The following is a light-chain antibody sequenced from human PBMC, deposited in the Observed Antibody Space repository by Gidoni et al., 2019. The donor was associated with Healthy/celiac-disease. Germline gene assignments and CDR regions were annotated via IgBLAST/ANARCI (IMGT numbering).Light chain of an antibody. V-gene: IGKV3-15*01. CDR2: GAS. Sequence: EIVMTQSPATLSQSQGERANIACRASQSVNSNLAWYQQKPVQAPRLLIYGASTRATGIPARFSGSGSGTEFTLTISSLQSEDFAVYYCQQYNNWPITFGQGTRLEIK. CDR1: QSVNSN. CDR3: QQYNNWPIT. J-gene: IGKJ5*01.